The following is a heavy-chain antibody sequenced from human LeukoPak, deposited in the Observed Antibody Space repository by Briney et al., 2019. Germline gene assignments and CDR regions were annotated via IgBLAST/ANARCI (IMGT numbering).Heavy chain of an antibody. CDR2: IHHDGTNK. J-gene: IGHJ5*02. CDR3: AKSSYGSGIGWFDP. CDR1: GFTFSSYG. D-gene: IGHD3-10*01. V-gene: IGHV3-30*02. Sequence: GGSLRLSCAASGFTFSSYGMHWVRQAPGKGLEWVAFIHHDGTNKYYADSVKGRFTISRDNSKNTLYLQMNSLRAEDTAVYYCAKSSYGSGIGWFDPWGQGTLVTVSS.